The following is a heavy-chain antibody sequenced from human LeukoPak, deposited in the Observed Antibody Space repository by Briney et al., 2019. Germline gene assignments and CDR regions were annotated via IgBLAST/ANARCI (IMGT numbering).Heavy chain of an antibody. D-gene: IGHD5-12*01. CDR3: ARDLWLRDDY. CDR2: IKPNSGGT. CDR1: GYTFTCYY. V-gene: IGHV1-2*02. J-gene: IGHJ4*02. Sequence: GASVKVSCKASGYTFTCYYMHWVRQAPGQGLEWRGWIKPNSGGTNYAQKFQGRVTMTRDTSISTAYMELSRLRSDDTAVYYCARDLWLRDDYWGQGTLVTVSS.